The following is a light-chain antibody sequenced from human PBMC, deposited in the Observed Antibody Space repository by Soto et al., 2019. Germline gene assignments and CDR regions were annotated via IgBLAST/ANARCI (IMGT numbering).Light chain of an antibody. CDR3: QQYYNTPLA. CDR1: QSVLYSSDNKNY. J-gene: IGKJ4*01. CDR2: WAS. V-gene: IGKV4-1*01. Sequence: DIVKTQSPDSLAVSLGERATINCKSSQSVLYSSDNKNYLAWYQQKPGQPPRLLIYWASSRESGVPDRFSASGSGTDFTLTISNLQAEDVAVYYCQQYYNTPLAFGGGTKVEIK.